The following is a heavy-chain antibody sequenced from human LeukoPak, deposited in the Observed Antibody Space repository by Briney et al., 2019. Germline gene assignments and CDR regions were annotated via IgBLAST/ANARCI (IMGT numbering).Heavy chain of an antibody. J-gene: IGHJ4*02. CDR2: TNEHGTII. Sequence: GGSLRLSCAASGFTFSSTSMSWVRQAPGEGLVWVSRTNEHGTIINYADSVKGRFTISRDNAKNTLYLQMNSLRTEDSALYYCVVDLSGSADYWGQGILVTVSS. D-gene: IGHD3-10*01. V-gene: IGHV3-74*01. CDR3: VVDLSGSADY. CDR1: GFTFSSTS.